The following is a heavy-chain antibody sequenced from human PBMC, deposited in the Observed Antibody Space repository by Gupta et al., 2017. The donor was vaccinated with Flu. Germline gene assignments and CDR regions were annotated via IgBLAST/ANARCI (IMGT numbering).Heavy chain of an antibody. CDR2: ISSTSGYL. CDR3: ARDLGGPWIQLFAY. CDR1: GFSLGDYS. J-gene: IGHJ4*02. V-gene: IGHV3-21*01. Sequence: EVQLVESGGGLVKPGGSLRLPVVGSGFSLGDYSLIWFRQAPGRGLEWVASISSTSGYLHYADSVKGRFTISRDNDNNSVYLQMDSLRVEDTALYYCARDLGGPWIQLFAYWGQGTVVTVSS. D-gene: IGHD5-18*01.